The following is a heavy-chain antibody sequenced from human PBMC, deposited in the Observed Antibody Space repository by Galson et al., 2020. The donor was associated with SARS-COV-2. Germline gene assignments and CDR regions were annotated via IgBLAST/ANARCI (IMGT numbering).Heavy chain of an antibody. D-gene: IGHD5-12*01. V-gene: IGHV4-39*01. CDR3: ARQFGGYIKYFDY. J-gene: IGHJ4*02. CDR2: MYYSGST. Sequence: SETLSLTCTVSGGSISSTNYYWGWIRQHPGKGLEWIGNMYYSGSTYYSPSLKSRVTISVVTSQNQFSLKLNSVTAADTAVYYCARQFGGYIKYFDYWGQGTLVTVSS. CDR1: GGSISSTNYY.